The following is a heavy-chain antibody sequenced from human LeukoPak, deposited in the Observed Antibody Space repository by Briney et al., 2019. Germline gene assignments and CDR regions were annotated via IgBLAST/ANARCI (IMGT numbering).Heavy chain of an antibody. D-gene: IGHD6-13*01. CDR2: INQDGSEK. Sequence: GGSLRLSCAASGFIYSNYGMTWVRQATGEGLEWVANINQDGSEKYYVDSVKGRFTISRDNAKNSLYLQMNSLRAEDTALYYCVKVSVAAPGSDYWGQGTLVTVSS. CDR3: VKVSVAAPGSDY. J-gene: IGHJ4*02. CDR1: GFIYSNYG. V-gene: IGHV3-7*01.